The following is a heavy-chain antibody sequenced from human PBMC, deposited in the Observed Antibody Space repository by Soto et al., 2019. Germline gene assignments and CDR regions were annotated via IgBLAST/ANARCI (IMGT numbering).Heavy chain of an antibody. CDR1: GFTFSSYW. D-gene: IGHD2-2*01. J-gene: IGHJ4*02. V-gene: IGHV3-74*01. Sequence: EVQLVESGGGLVQPGGSLRLSCAASGFTFSSYWMHWVRQVPGKRLVWVSRIKSDGTSTDYAVSVKGRFTISRDNAKNRLYLQMNSLRVEDTGVYYCVRDRSTCKDYWGQGTLVTVSS. CDR3: VRDRSTCKDY. CDR2: IKSDGTST.